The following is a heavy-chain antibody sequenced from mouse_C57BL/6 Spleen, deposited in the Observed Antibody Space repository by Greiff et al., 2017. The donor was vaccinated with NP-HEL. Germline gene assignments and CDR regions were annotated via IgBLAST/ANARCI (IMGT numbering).Heavy chain of an antibody. CDR3: ARMDSNYVYYYAMDY. V-gene: IGHV2-2*01. CDR1: GFSLTSYG. CDR2: IWSGGST. D-gene: IGHD2-5*01. Sequence: VKLMESGPGLVQPSQSLSITCTVSGFSLTSYGVHWVRQSPGKGLEWLGVIWSGGSTDYNAAFISRLSISKDNSKSQVFFKMNSLQADDTAIYYCARMDSNYVYYYAMDYWGQGTSVTVSS. J-gene: IGHJ4*01.